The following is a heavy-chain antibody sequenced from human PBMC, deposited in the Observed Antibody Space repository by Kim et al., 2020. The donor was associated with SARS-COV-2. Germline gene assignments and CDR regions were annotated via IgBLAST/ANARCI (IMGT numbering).Heavy chain of an antibody. D-gene: IGHD6-13*01. Sequence: GGSLRLSCEVSGFTFLNHDMNWVRQAPGRGLEWVSGISGSGVGTYYADSVKGRFTISKDFSKNMLYMQMNDLRVEDTAMYYCAKRASSSWSPLDHWGHGTLVTVSS. J-gene: IGHJ4*01. CDR3: AKRASSSWSPLDH. V-gene: IGHV3-23*01. CDR2: ISGSGVGT. CDR1: GFTFLNHD.